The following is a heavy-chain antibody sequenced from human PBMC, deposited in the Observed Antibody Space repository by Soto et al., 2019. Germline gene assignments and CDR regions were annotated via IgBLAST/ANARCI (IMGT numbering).Heavy chain of an antibody. CDR2: ISYDGSNK. D-gene: IGHD3-22*01. CDR1: GFTFSSYA. V-gene: IGHV3-30-3*01. CDR3: ARDTYYYVSSGYHAYYYYGMDV. Sequence: GGSLRLSCAASGFTFSSYAMHWVRQAPGKGLEWVAVISYDGSNKYYADSVKGRFTISRDNSKNTLYLQMNSLRAEDTAVYYSARDTYYYVSSGYHAYYYYGMDVWGQGTTVTVSS. J-gene: IGHJ6*02.